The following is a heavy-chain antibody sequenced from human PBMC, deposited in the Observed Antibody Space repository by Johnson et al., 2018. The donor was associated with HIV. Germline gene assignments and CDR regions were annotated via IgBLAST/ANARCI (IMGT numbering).Heavy chain of an antibody. CDR3: ARREVVFGSYNV. Sequence: QVQLVESGGGLVKPGGSLRLSCAASGFSFSDYYMSWIRQAPGKGLEWLSHISSSGSIIYYADSVKGRFTISRDNAKNSLFLQMNSLRTEDTGVYYCARREVVFGSYNVWGQGTMVTVSS. D-gene: IGHD1-26*01. V-gene: IGHV3-11*04. CDR1: GFSFSDYY. CDR2: ISSSGSII. J-gene: IGHJ3*01.